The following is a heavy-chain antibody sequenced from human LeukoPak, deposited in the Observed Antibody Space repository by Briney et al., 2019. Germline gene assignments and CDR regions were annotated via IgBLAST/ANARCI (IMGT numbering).Heavy chain of an antibody. V-gene: IGHV4-39*01. CDR2: IFYSGGT. CDR1: GGSISSSSYY. J-gene: IGHJ4*02. CDR3: ARRRLTGDFDY. Sequence: SETLSLTCTVSGGSISSSSYYWGWIRQPPGKGLEWIGSIFYSGGTYYNPSLKSRVTISVDTSKNQFSLKLSSVTAADTAVYYCARRRLTGDFDYWGQGTLVTVSS. D-gene: IGHD7-27*01.